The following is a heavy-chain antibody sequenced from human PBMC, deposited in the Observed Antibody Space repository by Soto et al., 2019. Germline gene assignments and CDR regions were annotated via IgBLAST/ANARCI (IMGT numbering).Heavy chain of an antibody. J-gene: IGHJ4*01. V-gene: IGHV4-34*01. Sequence: SETLSLTCAIYGGYFSGYYWSWIRQPSGKGLEWIGEITQSGTTNYNPSLKSRVTMSVDTSKNQFSLNLNSVTAADTAVYYCARGGWHSSSWILDNWGHGTLVTSPQ. CDR2: ITQSGTT. CDR1: GGYFSGYY. CDR3: ARGGWHSSSWILDN. D-gene: IGHD6-13*01.